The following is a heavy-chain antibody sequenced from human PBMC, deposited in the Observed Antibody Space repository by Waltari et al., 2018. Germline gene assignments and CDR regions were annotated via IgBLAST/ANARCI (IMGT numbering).Heavy chain of an antibody. D-gene: IGHD2-2*01. CDR3: AREVVPAALGFGDFDY. CDR1: GWSISRGSSH. Sequence: QVQLQESGPGLVKPSQTLSLTCTVSGWSISRGSSHWNWVRPPAGKGRGWVGRIYKNGDTTYNPSLKSRVTLSLDTSKNQFSLELTSMTAADTATYYCAREVVPAALGFGDFDYWGRGTLVTVSS. J-gene: IGHJ4*02. CDR2: IYKNGDT. V-gene: IGHV4-61*02.